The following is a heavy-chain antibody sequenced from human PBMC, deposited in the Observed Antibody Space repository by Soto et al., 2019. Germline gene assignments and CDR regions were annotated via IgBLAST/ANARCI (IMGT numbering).Heavy chain of an antibody. Sequence: SETLSLTCSVSGDSVTDYYWNWVRQPPGKGLEWLGYFYYSGSTNYHPSLESRASISVDTSKNQFSLKLTSVTAADTAVYYCIRGGVAAPPHFEFWGPGXLVTVYS. CDR1: GDSVTDYY. J-gene: IGHJ4*02. V-gene: IGHV4-59*02. D-gene: IGHD3-16*01. CDR2: FYYSGST. CDR3: IRGGVAAPPHFEF.